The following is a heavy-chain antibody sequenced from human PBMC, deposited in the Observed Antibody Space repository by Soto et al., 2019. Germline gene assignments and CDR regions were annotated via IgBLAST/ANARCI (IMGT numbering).Heavy chain of an antibody. CDR1: GVSISSYY. CDR2: IYYSGST. V-gene: IGHV4-59*01. D-gene: IGHD3-9*01. J-gene: IGHJ6*02. Sequence: SETLSLTCTVSGVSISSYYWSWIRQAPGKGLEWIGYIYYSGSTNYNPSLKSRVTISVDTSKNQFSLKLSSVTAADTAVYYCARGPTGYYSYGMDVWGQGTTVTVSS. CDR3: ARGPTGYYSYGMDV.